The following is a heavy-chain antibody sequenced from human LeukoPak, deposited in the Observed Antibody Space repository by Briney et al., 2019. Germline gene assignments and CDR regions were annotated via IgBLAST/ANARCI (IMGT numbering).Heavy chain of an antibody. CDR2: IYHTGSA. Sequence: SETLFLTCDVSGYSISSGHFWVWIRQSPGKGLEWIGSIYHTGSAYYNPSLKSPVTISVDASKNQFSLRLSSMTAADTAVYYCARDLGLTISDNWFDPWGKGTLVTVSS. CDR3: ARDLGLTISDNWFDP. D-gene: IGHD3-3*01. CDR1: GYSISSGHF. V-gene: IGHV4-38-2*02. J-gene: IGHJ5*02.